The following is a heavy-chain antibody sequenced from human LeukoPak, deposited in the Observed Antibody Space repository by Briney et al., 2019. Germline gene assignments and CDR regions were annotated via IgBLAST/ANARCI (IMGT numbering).Heavy chain of an antibody. CDR2: IKYDGSEI. V-gene: IGHV3-7*01. CDR1: GFPFSNYW. CDR3: ARDGSMREVSLLLWFGELFDFDY. D-gene: IGHD3-10*01. J-gene: IGHJ4*02. Sequence: PGGSLRLSCAASGFPFSNYWMTWVRQAPGKGLEWVEWVVNIKYDGSEIYYIDSVKGRFTISRDNAKNSLYLQMNSLRAEDTAVYYCARDGSMREVSLLLWFGELFDFDYWGQGTLVTVSS.